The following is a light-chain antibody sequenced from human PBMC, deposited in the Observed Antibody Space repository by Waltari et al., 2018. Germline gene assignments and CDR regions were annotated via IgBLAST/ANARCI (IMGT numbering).Light chain of an antibody. J-gene: IGKJ4*01. CDR2: DAS. CDR1: QTLNTY. V-gene: IGKV1-39*01. Sequence: DIQMTQSPSSLSASVGDRVTITCRAGQTLNTYSNWYQQKPGKAPRLLIYDASSLQSGVPSRFSGSGSGTEFTLTITSLQPEDFATYYCQQTVTNPFVTFGGGTKVEVK. CDR3: QQTVTNPFVT.